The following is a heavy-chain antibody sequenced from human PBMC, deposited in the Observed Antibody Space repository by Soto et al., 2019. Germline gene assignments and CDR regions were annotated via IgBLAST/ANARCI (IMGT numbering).Heavy chain of an antibody. CDR2: IDPSDSYS. J-gene: IGHJ4*02. CDR1: GYISTNYW. CDR3: ARQGIAADGY. V-gene: IGHV5-10-1*01. D-gene: IGHD6-13*01. Sequence: AESPQISCKSSGYISTNYWVPWVRQMPRKGLEWMARIDPSDSYSNYSPSFQGHVTISTDKSTSTAYLQWSSLKASDTAIYYCARQGIAADGYWGQGTQVTVS.